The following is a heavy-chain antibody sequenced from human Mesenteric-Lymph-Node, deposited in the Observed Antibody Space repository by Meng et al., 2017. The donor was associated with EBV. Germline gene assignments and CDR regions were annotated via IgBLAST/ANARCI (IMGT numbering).Heavy chain of an antibody. CDR3: ASAQCSGGGCPGGS. V-gene: IGHV4-4*02. CDR2: IYHSGIT. Sequence: VQLQESDPGLLTPLGTLSLACAVSGGSISSSNWWSWVRQPPGKGLEWIGEIYHSGITNYNPSLSSRVTMSVDKSKNQFSLNLISLTAADTAVYYCASAQCSGGGCPGGSWGQGTLVTVSS. D-gene: IGHD2-15*01. J-gene: IGHJ5*02. CDR1: GGSISSSNW.